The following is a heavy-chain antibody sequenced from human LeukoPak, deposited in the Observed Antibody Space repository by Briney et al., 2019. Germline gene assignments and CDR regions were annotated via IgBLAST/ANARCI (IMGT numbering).Heavy chain of an antibody. CDR2: ISSSGSTI. Sequence: PGGSLRLSCAASGFTFSDYYMSWIRQAPGKGLEWVSYISSSGSTICYADSVKGRFTISRDNAKNSLYLQMNSLRAEDTAVYYCARNGSGSYLIYYYYYYGMDVWGQGTTVTVSS. CDR1: GFTFSDYY. J-gene: IGHJ6*02. V-gene: IGHV3-11*01. D-gene: IGHD3-10*01. CDR3: ARNGSGSYLIYYYYYYGMDV.